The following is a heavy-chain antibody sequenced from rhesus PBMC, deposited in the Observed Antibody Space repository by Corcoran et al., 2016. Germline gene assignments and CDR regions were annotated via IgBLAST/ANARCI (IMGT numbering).Heavy chain of an antibody. CDR2: IYPRDSHT. V-gene: IGHV5-43*01. Sequence: EVQLVQSGAEVKRPGESLRISCKTSGYSFTGSWIIWVRQMPGKGLEWMVMIYPRDSHTRDSPSFQGQVTISAYKSISTAYLQWSSLKASDTATYYCAKDAGDYWGQGVLVTVSS. CDR1: GYSFTGSW. CDR3: AKDAGDY. J-gene: IGHJ4*01.